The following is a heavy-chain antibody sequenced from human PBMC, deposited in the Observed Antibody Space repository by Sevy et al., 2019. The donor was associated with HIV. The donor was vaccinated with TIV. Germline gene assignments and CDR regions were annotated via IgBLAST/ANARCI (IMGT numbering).Heavy chain of an antibody. Sequence: GGSLRLSCAASGFTFSSYSMNWVRQAPGKGLEWVSSISSSSSYIYYADSVKGRFTISRDNSKNSLYLQMNSLRAEDTAVDYCARDGRYCSSTSCLYGMDVWGQGTTVTVSS. J-gene: IGHJ6*02. CDR1: GFTFSSYS. CDR2: ISSSSSYI. CDR3: ARDGRYCSSTSCLYGMDV. V-gene: IGHV3-21*01. D-gene: IGHD2-2*01.